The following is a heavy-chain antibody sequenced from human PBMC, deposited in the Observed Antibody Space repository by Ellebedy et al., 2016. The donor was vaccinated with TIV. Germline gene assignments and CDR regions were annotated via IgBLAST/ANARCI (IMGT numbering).Heavy chain of an antibody. CDR2: ISTSSSYT. V-gene: IGHV3-11*06. J-gene: IGHJ4*02. CDR3: VRTGRPWFDY. CDR1: GFTVSGDY. Sequence: GESLKISCAASGFTVSGDYMSWVRQAPGKGLEWVSTISTSSSYTKCADSVKGRFTVSRDDAKNSLYLHMNSLKAEDTAVYYCVRTGRPWFDYWGQGTLVTVSS. D-gene: IGHD2-8*02.